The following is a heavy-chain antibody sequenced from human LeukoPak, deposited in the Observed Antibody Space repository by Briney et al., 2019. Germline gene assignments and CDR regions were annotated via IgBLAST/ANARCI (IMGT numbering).Heavy chain of an antibody. CDR2: INHSGST. CDR1: GGSFSGYY. CDR3: ARGRLFNY. J-gene: IGHJ4*02. V-gene: IGHV4-34*01. D-gene: IGHD6-19*01. Sequence: SETLSLTCAVYGGSFSGYYWSWIRQPPGKGLEWIGEINHSGSTNYNPSLKSQVTISVDTSKNQFSLKLSSATAADTAVYYCARGRLFNYWGQGTLVTVSS.